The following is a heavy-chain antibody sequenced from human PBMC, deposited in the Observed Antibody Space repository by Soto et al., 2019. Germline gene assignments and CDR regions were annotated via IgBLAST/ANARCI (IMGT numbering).Heavy chain of an antibody. CDR2: MNPNSGNT. J-gene: IGHJ5*02. CDR1: GYTFTSYD. D-gene: IGHD3-3*01. V-gene: IGHV1-8*01. CDR3: ARGRRLRWPSTNYYNWFDP. Sequence: ASVKVSCKASGYTFTSYDINWVRQATGQGLEWMGWMNPNSGNTGYAQKFQGRVTMTRDTSISTAYMELSSLRSEDTAVYYCARGRRLRWPSTNYYNWFDPWGQGTLVTVSS.